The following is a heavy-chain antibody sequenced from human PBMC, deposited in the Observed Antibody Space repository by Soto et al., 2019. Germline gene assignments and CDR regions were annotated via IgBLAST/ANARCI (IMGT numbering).Heavy chain of an antibody. CDR3: STITVPYCSGGSCYFNYFDY. CDR2: FDPEDGET. CDR1: GYTLTELS. Sequence: ASVKVSCKVSGYTLTELSMHWVRQAPGKGLEWMGGFDPEDGETIYAQKFQGRVTMTEDTSTDTAYMELSSLRSEDTAVYYCSTITVPYCSGGSCYFNYFDYWGQGTLVTVSS. D-gene: IGHD2-15*01. V-gene: IGHV1-24*01. J-gene: IGHJ4*02.